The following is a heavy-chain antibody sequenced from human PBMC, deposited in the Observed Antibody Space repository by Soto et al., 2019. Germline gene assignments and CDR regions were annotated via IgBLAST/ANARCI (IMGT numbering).Heavy chain of an antibody. V-gene: IGHV3-21*01. J-gene: IGHJ4*02. CDR3: ARDTFHIVVVPAAMGPFDY. D-gene: IGHD2-2*01. CDR1: GFTFSSYS. CDR2: ISSSSSYI. Sequence: GGSLRLSCAASGFTFSSYSMNWVRQAPGKGLEWVSSISSSSSYIYYADSVKGRFTISRDNAKNSLYLQMNSLRAEDTAVYYCARDTFHIVVVPAAMGPFDYWGQGTLVTVSS.